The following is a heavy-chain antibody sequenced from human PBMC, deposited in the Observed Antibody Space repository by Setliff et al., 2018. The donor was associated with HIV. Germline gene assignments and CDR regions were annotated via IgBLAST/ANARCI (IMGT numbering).Heavy chain of an antibody. CDR2: IFYGGSFYGSGRT. D-gene: IGHD2-15*01. V-gene: IGHV4-39*07. Sequence: PSETLSLTCTVSGDSISSNNYYWAWIRLSPGKGLEWIGCIFYGGSFYGSGRTFFNPSLKSRVTISVDTSKNQFSLKLSSVTAADTAVYYWARDRIEVVVDGPHDVFDVWGRGTTVTV. CDR1: GDSISSNNYY. CDR3: ARDRIEVVVDGPHDVFDV. J-gene: IGHJ3*01.